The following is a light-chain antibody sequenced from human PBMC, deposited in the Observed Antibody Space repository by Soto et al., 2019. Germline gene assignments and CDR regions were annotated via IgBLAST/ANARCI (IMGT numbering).Light chain of an antibody. CDR2: GAS. V-gene: IGKV3-20*01. Sequence: EIVLTQSPGTLSLSPGERATLSCRASQSVSSSYLAWYQQKPGQAPRLLIYGASSRATAIPARFSGSGYGTDFNHNISRLEPADYALYYCQHYNSSPQITFGQGTRLEIK. CDR3: QHYNSSPQIT. J-gene: IGKJ5*01. CDR1: QSVSSSY.